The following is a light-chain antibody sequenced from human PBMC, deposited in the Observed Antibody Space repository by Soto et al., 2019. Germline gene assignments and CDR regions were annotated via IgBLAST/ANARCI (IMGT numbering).Light chain of an antibody. CDR3: QQYNRYSPCT. CDR2: DAS. Sequence: DIPMTQSPSTLSASVGDRVTITCRASQSISGWLAWYQQKPGKAPKLLIYDASSLESGVPSRFSGSGSGTEFTHTTGSLQPEDFATYYCQQYNRYSPCTFGRGTMTEIK. CDR1: QSISGW. V-gene: IGKV1-5*01. J-gene: IGKJ1*01.